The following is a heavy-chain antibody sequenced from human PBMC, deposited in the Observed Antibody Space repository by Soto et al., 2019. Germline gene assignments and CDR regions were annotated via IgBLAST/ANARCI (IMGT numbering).Heavy chain of an antibody. V-gene: IGHV3-30*18. D-gene: IGHD3-3*01. J-gene: IGHJ6*02. CDR2: ISYDGSNK. Sequence: SLRLSCAASGFTFSSYGMHWVRQAPGKGLEWVAVISYDGSNKYYADSVKGRFTISRDNSKNTLYLQMNSLRAEDTAVYYCAKCRRYYDFWSGYFDYGMDVWGQGTTVTVSS. CDR3: AKCRRYYDFWSGYFDYGMDV. CDR1: GFTFSSYG.